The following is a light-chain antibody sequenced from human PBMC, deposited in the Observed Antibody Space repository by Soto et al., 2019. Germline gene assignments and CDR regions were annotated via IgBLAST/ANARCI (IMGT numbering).Light chain of an antibody. V-gene: IGKV1-5*03. CDR1: QSISSW. Sequence: DIQMTQSPSTLSASVGDRVTITCRASQSISSWLAWYQQKPGKAPKLLIYKASSLESGVPSRFSGSGSGTEFTLTISSLQSDDFATSYCQQYNSYSFTFGQGTRLEIK. J-gene: IGKJ5*01. CDR2: KAS. CDR3: QQYNSYSFT.